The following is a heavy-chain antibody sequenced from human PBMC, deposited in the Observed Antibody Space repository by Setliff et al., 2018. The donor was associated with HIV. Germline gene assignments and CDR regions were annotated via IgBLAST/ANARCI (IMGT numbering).Heavy chain of an antibody. CDR2: IFHSGRV. CDR3: ARQRDFDWLLQNYYYMDV. Sequence: SETLSLTCTVSGDSISSSTYNWGWIRQPPGRGLEWVGSIFHSGRVSYTPSLKSRVTISVDTSRNQFSLNLRSVTAADTAVYYCARQRDFDWLLQNYYYMDVWGKGATVPVSS. V-gene: IGHV4-39*01. CDR1: GDSISSSTYN. D-gene: IGHD3-9*01. J-gene: IGHJ6*03.